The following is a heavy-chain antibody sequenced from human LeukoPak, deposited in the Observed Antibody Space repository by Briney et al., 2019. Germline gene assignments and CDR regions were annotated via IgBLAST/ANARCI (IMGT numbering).Heavy chain of an antibody. CDR1: GFTFSNAW. D-gene: IGHD3-3*01. CDR3: TTSRDYYDFWSGYSEYFDY. Sequence: GGSLRLSCAASGFTFSNAWMSWVRQAPGKGLEWVGRIKSKTDGGTTDYAAPVKGRFTISRDDSKNTLYLQMNSLKTEDTAVYCCTTSRDYYDFWSGYSEYFDYWGQGTLVTVSS. J-gene: IGHJ4*02. CDR2: IKSKTDGGTT. V-gene: IGHV3-15*01.